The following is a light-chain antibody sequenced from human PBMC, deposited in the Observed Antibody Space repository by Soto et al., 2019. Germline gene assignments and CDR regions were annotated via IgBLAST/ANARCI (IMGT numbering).Light chain of an antibody. CDR3: QQSYINPVT. Sequence: DIQMTQSPSSLSASVGDRVTITCRASQSISNYLNWYQQKPRKAPKLLIYAASSLQSGVPSRFSGSGSGTDFTLTISSLHREDVATYYCQQSYINPVTFGQGTKLEIK. V-gene: IGKV1-39*01. CDR1: QSISNY. CDR2: AAS. J-gene: IGKJ2*01.